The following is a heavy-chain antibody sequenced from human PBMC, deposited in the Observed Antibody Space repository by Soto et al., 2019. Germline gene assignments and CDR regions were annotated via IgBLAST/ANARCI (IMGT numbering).Heavy chain of an antibody. CDR3: ARGKPGDLGSFDI. CDR1: GYTFTGYY. J-gene: IGHJ3*02. D-gene: IGHD7-27*01. Sequence: ASVKVSCKASGYTFTGYYMHWVRQAPGQGLEWMGWINPNSGGTNYAQKFQGWVTMNRDTSISTAYMELSRLRSDDTAVYYCARGKPGDLGSFDIWGQGTMVTVSS. V-gene: IGHV1-2*04. CDR2: INPNSGGT.